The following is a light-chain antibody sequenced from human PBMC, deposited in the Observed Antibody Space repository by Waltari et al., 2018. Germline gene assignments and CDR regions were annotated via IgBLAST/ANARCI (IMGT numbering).Light chain of an antibody. CDR2: GSS. V-gene: IGKV4-1*01. Sequence: DIVMTQSPDSLAVSLGERATINCKSSQSVLSSSNNQNYLAWYQQKPGQAPRLLVFGSSIRATGIPDRCSGSGSGTDFTLTINRLEPEDFAVYYCQQYGDSSPSVTFGGGTNMLIK. J-gene: IGKJ4*01. CDR1: QSVLSSSNNQNY. CDR3: QQYGDSSPSVT.